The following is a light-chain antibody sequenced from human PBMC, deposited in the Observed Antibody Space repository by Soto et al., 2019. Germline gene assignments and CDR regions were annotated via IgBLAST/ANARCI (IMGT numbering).Light chain of an antibody. Sequence: DIQMTQSPSTLSASAGDRVTITCRASQSISSWSAWYQQKPGKAPKLLIYDASSLESGVPSRFSGSGSGTEFTLTISSLQPDDFATYFCQQYQTYSTFGQGTRLEIK. CDR1: QSISSW. CDR3: QQYQTYST. V-gene: IGKV1-5*01. J-gene: IGKJ5*01. CDR2: DAS.